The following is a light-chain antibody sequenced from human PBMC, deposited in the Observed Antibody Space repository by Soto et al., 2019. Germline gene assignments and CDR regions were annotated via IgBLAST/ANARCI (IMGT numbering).Light chain of an antibody. CDR3: QQLYTFPLT. J-gene: IGKJ5*01. CDR1: QGISSW. CDR2: AAS. V-gene: IGKV1-12*01. Sequence: DIQMTQSPSSVSASVGDRVTITCRASQGISSWLALYQQKPGRAPNLLIYAASSLQSGVPLRFSGSGSGTDFTLSISSLQPEDVATYYCQQLYTFPLTFGQGTRLEIK.